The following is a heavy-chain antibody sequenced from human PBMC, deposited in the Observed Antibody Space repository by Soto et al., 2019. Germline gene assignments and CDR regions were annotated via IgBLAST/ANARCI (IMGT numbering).Heavy chain of an antibody. V-gene: IGHV4-34*01. Sequence: SETLSLTCAVYGGSFSGYYWSWIRQPPGKGLEWIGEINHSGSTNYNPSLKSRVTISVDTSKNQFSLKLSSVTAADTAVYYCARLYYDILTAYYYYYYMDVWGKGTTVTVSS. CDR2: INHSGST. CDR1: GGSFSGYY. D-gene: IGHD3-9*01. CDR3: ARLYYDILTAYYYYYYMDV. J-gene: IGHJ6*03.